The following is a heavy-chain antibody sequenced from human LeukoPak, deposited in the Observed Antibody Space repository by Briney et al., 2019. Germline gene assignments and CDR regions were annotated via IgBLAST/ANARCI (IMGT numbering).Heavy chain of an antibody. D-gene: IGHD3-9*01. Sequence: ASVKVSCKASGYTFTSYDINWVRQATGQGLEWMGWMNPNSGNTGYAQKFQGRVTMTRNTSISTAYMELSSLRSEDTAVYYCARAPLSVLRYFDWLHGPIDYWGQARLVAVCS. CDR2: MNPNSGNT. J-gene: IGHJ4*02. CDR3: ARAPLSVLRYFDWLHGPIDY. V-gene: IGHV1-8*01. CDR1: GYTFTSYD.